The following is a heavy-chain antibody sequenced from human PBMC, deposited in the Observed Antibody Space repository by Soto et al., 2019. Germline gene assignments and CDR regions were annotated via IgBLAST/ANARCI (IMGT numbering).Heavy chain of an antibody. J-gene: IGHJ4*02. Sequence: GGSLRLSCTASGFTFGDYAMSWFRQAPGKGLEWVGFIRSKAYGGTTEYAASVKGRFTISRDDSKSIAYLQMNSLKTEDTAVYYCTRAVSSIAARPSSSLFDYWGQGTLVTVSS. CDR3: TRAVSSIAARPSSSLFDY. D-gene: IGHD6-6*01. CDR2: IRSKAYGGTT. V-gene: IGHV3-49*03. CDR1: GFTFGDYA.